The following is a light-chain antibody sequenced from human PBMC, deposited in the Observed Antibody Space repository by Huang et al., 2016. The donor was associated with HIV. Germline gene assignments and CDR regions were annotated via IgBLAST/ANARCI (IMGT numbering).Light chain of an antibody. Sequence: DIVMTQSPLSLPATPGAPAFISCNSSQSLLRSSGHNYLDWYLQKPGRSPQLLIYLGSNRASGVPDRFSGIGAGTDFTLRISRVEAEDVGVYYCMQGLQTPYTFGQGTNLEIK. J-gene: IGKJ2*01. CDR2: LGS. CDR1: QSLLRSSGHNY. V-gene: IGKV2-28*01. CDR3: MQGLQTPYT.